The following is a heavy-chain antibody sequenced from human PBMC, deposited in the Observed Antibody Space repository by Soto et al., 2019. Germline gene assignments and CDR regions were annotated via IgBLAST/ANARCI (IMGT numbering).Heavy chain of an antibody. CDR3: TRGQGNH. J-gene: IGHJ4*02. CDR2: MNPFSGNA. CDR1: GYTFTSYD. V-gene: IGHV1-8*01. Sequence: QVQLVQSGAEVKKPGASVRVSCKASGYTFTSYDIYWVRQATGQGLEWMGWMNPFSGNAVYTQKFQDRVTMTRDTSITTAYMEMSGLRSEDTDVYYCTRGQGNHWGQGSLVTVSS.